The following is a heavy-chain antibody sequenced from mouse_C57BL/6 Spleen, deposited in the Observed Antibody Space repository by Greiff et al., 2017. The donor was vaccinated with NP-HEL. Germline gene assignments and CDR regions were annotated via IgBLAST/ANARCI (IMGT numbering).Heavy chain of an antibody. J-gene: IGHJ4*01. D-gene: IGHD2-5*01. CDR1: GFTFSDYY. Sequence: DVQLVESEGGLVQPGSSMKLSCTASGFTFSDYYMAWVRQVPEKGLEWVANINYDGSSTYYLDSLKSRFIISRDNAKNILYLQMSSLKSEDTATYYCAREGAYYSNYYYAMDYWGQGTSVTVSS. CDR2: INYDGSST. V-gene: IGHV5-16*01. CDR3: AREGAYYSNYYYAMDY.